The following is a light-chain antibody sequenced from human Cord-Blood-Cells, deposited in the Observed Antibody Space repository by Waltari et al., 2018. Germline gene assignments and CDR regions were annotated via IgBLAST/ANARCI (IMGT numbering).Light chain of an antibody. CDR2: DAS. Sequence: DIQMTQSPSSLSASVGDRVTITCQASQDISNYLNWYQQKPGKAPKLLIYDASNLETGVPSRFSGSGSGTDFTFTISRLQPEEIATYYCQQYDNLPPYTFGQGTKLEIK. CDR3: QQYDNLPPYT. CDR1: QDISNY. V-gene: IGKV1-33*01. J-gene: IGKJ2*01.